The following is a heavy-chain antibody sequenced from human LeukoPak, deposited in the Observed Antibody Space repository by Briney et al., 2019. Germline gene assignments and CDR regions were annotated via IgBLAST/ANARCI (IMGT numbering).Heavy chain of an antibody. CDR1: GFAFSTYS. V-gene: IGHV4-34*01. CDR2: INHSGST. D-gene: IGHD3-10*01. Sequence: GSLRLSCAASGFAFSTYSMNWVRQPPGKGLEWIGEINHSGSTNYNPSLKSRVTISVDTSKNQFSLKLSSVTAADTAVYYCAREGLSMVRGPPAKWGQGTLVTVSS. CDR3: AREGLSMVRGPPAK. J-gene: IGHJ4*02.